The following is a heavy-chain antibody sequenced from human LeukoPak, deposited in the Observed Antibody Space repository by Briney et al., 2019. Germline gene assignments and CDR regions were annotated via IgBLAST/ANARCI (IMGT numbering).Heavy chain of an antibody. J-gene: IGHJ6*03. CDR1: GYTFTSYG. CDR3: ARVGKQLVGRTYYYYYMDV. V-gene: IGHV1-18*01. CDR2: ISAYNGNT. D-gene: IGHD6-13*01. Sequence: ASVKVSCKASGYTFTSYGISWVRQAPGQGLEWMGWISAYNGNTNYAQKLQGRVTMTTDTSTSTAYMELRSLRSDDTAVYYCARVGKQLVGRTYYYYYMDVWGKGTTVPVSS.